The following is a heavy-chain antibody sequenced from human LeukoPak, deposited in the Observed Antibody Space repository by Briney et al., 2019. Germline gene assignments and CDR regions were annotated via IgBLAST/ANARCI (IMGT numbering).Heavy chain of an antibody. CDR3: ARYSSTSVDY. CDR2: ITSSGGPI. J-gene: IGHJ4*02. D-gene: IGHD6-13*01. Sequence: GSLRLSCAASGFTFSNYAMNWVRQAPGKGLEWLSYITSSGGPIYYADSVKGRFTISRDNAKNSLYLQMNSLRAEDTAVYYCARYSSTSVDYWGQGTLVTVSS. CDR1: GFTFSNYA. V-gene: IGHV3-48*04.